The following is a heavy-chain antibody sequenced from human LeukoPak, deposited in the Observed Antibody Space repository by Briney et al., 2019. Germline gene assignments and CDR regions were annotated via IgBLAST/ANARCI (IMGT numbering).Heavy chain of an antibody. CDR3: ARDSEYGSGSPYGMDV. J-gene: IGHJ6*02. D-gene: IGHD3-10*01. CDR1: GFTFSSYS. CDR2: ISSSSSYI. V-gene: IGHV3-21*01. Sequence: GGSLRLSCAASGFTFSSYSMNWVRQAPGKGLEWVSSISSSSSYIYYADSAKGRFTISRDNAKNSLYLQMNSLRAEDTAVYYCARDSEYGSGSPYGMDVWGQGTTVTVSS.